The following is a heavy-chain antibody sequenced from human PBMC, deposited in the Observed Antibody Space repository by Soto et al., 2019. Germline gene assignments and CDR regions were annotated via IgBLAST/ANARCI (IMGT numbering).Heavy chain of an antibody. CDR1: GFTFSRDA. D-gene: IGHD5-12*01. V-gene: IGHV3-23*01. CDR3: VKSPRSGYEAPWDY. Sequence: GGSLRLSFAATGFTFSRDAMNWVRQSPGKGLEWVSGISGSGDETYYADSVKGRFTISRDNSKNTMYLQMNSLRADDTAVYYCVKSPRSGYEAPWDYWGQGTQVTVSS. CDR2: ISGSGDET. J-gene: IGHJ4*02.